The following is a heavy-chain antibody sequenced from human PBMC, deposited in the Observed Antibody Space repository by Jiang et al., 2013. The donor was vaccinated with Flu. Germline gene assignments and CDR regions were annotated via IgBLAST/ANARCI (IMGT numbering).Heavy chain of an antibody. Sequence: GLEWMGIINPSGGSTSYAQKFQGRVTMTRDTSTSTVYMELSSLRAEDTAIYYCARDNADDWYYDLWGRGTLGHCLL. V-gene: IGHV1-46*01. J-gene: IGHJ2*01. CDR2: INPSGGST. CDR3: ARDNADDWYYDL.